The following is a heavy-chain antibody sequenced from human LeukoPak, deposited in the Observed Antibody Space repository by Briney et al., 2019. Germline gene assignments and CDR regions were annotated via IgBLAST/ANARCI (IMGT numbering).Heavy chain of an antibody. D-gene: IGHD3-16*01. J-gene: IGHJ4*02. CDR3: ARGDLPLGAFYYFDY. Sequence: SETLSLTCAVYGGTYSGYYWSWIRPPPGKGLEWIGEINHSGSTNHNPSLKSRVTISVDTSKTQFSLKLSSVTAADTAVYYCARGDLPLGAFYYFDYWGQGTLVTVSS. CDR1: GGTYSGYY. V-gene: IGHV4-34*01. CDR2: INHSGST.